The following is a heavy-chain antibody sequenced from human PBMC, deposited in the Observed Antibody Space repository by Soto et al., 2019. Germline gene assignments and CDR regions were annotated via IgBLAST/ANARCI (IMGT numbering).Heavy chain of an antibody. D-gene: IGHD2-21*02. V-gene: IGHV4-34*01. CDR1: GGSFSGYY. J-gene: IGHJ3*02. Sequence: PSETLSLTCAVYGGSFSGYYWSWIRQPPGKGLEWIGEINHSGSTNYNPSLKSRVTISVDTSKNQFSLKLSSVTAADTAVYYCARKMTVVVTQLGGAFDIWGQGTMVTVS. CDR2: INHSGST. CDR3: ARKMTVVVTQLGGAFDI.